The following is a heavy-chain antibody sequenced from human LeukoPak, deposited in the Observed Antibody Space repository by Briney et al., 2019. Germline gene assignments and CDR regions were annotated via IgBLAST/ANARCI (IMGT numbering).Heavy chain of an antibody. J-gene: IGHJ3*02. CDR1: GFTFSSYA. D-gene: IGHD4-17*01. CDR2: ISGSGGGT. Sequence: PGGSLRLSCAASGFTFSSYAMSWVRQAPGKGLEWVSAISGSGGGTYYADSVKGRFTISRDNSKNTLYLQMNSLRAEDTAVYYCARRHPSRHGDRRDAFDIWGQGTMVTVSS. CDR3: ARRHPSRHGDRRDAFDI. V-gene: IGHV3-23*01.